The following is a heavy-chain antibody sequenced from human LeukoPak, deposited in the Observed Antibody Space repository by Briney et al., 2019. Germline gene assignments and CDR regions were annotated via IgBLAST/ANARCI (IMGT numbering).Heavy chain of an antibody. J-gene: IGHJ4*02. CDR3: ATSSYSSLPSFQ. CDR1: GDTLTVYY. V-gene: IGHV1-2*02. D-gene: IGHD6-13*01. CDR2: INPNSGDT. Sequence: ASVKVSCKASGDTLTVYYIHWVRQAPGQGLEWMGWINPNSGDTSYAQHCQGRVTMTRDTSISTAYMELSRLRSDDPAVYYCATSSYSSLPSFQWGQGPLLPVSS.